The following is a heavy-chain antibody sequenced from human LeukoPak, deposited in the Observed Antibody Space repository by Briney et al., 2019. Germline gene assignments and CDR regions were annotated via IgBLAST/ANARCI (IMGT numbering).Heavy chain of an antibody. V-gene: IGHV4-30-2*01. J-gene: IGHJ6*02. D-gene: IGHD1/OR15-1a*01. CDR1: GGSISSGGYS. CDR2: IYHSGST. CDR3: ARFSWALGTTGTTGGMDV. Sequence: SETLSLTCAVSGGSISSGGYSWSWIRQPPGKGLEWIGYIYHSGSTYYNPSLKSRVTISVDRSKNQFSLKLSSVTAADTAVYYCARFSWALGTTGTTGGMDVWGQGTTVTVSS.